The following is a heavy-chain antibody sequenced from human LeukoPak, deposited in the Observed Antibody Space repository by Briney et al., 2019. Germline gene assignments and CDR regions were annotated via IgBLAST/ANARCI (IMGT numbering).Heavy chain of an antibody. D-gene: IGHD1-1*01. CDR3: ARDSLYLNWNYHYGMDV. CDR2: IKQDGSEK. J-gene: IGHJ6*02. V-gene: IGHV3-7*01. CDR1: GFTFSSYW. Sequence: EGSLRLSCAASGFTFSSYWMSWVRQAPGEGLEWVANIKQDGSEKYYVDSVKGRFTISRDNAKNSLYLQMNSLRAEDTAVYYCARDSLYLNWNYHYGMDVWGQGTTVTVSS.